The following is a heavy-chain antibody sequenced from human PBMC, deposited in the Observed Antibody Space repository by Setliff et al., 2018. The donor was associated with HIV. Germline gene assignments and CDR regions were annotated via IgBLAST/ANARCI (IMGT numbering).Heavy chain of an antibody. D-gene: IGHD3-22*01. J-gene: IGHJ4*02. Sequence: PSQTLSLTCAISGDSVLSSRAAWNWIRQSPPGGLEWLGRIYYRSKWYSEYAVSVKSRLTIKPDTLENRFSLQLSSVTPEDTAVYFCARDCDPSRYYYLSLFDFWGQGTPVTVSS. V-gene: IGHV6-1*01. CDR2: IYYRSKWYS. CDR1: GDSVLSSRAA. CDR3: ARDCDPSRYYYLSLFDF.